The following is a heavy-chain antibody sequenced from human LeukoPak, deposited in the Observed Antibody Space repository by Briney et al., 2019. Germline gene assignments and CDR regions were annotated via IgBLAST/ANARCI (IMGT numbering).Heavy chain of an antibody. Sequence: GGSLRLSXAASGFTFSDYYMSWIRQAPGKGLEWVSYISSSGSTIYYADSVKGRFTISRDNSKNTLYLQMNSLRAEDTAVYFCAKAGVAGTSRYFDCWGQGTLVTVSS. D-gene: IGHD6-19*01. J-gene: IGHJ4*02. V-gene: IGHV3-11*01. CDR2: ISSSGSTI. CDR3: AKAGVAGTSRYFDC. CDR1: GFTFSDYY.